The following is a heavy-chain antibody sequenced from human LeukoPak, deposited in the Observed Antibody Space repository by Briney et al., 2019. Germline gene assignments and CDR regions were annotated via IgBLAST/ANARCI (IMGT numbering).Heavy chain of an antibody. CDR1: GFDFRIFL. CDR3: VRDNSQRLRFDP. J-gene: IGHJ5*02. Sequence: GGSLRLSCAASGFDFRIFLMSWVRQAPGKGLEWVANINQDGGEKYYVDSVKGRFTISRDNAKNSLYLQMHSLRAEDTAVYYCVRDNSQRLRFDPWGQGTLVTVSS. CDR2: INQDGGEK. D-gene: IGHD2-15*01. V-gene: IGHV3-7*05.